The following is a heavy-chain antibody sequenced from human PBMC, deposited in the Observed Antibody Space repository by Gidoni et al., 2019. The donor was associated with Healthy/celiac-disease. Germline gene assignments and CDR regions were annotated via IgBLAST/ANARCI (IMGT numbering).Heavy chain of an antibody. CDR1: GFTVSSNY. D-gene: IGHD5-18*01. CDR3: ARDSNTATYFDY. V-gene: IGHV3-53*01. J-gene: IGHJ4*02. CDR2: IYSGGST. Sequence: EVQLVESGGGWIQPGGSLRLSCAASGFTVSSNYMSWVRQAPGKGLEWVSVIYSGGSTYYADSVKGRFTISRDNSKNTLYLQMNSLRAEDTAVYYCARDSNTATYFDYWGQGTLVTVSS.